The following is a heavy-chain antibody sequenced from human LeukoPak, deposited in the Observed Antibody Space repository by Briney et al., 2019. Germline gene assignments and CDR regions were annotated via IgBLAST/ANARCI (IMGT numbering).Heavy chain of an antibody. CDR3: AKDRHFWSGEPGSY. J-gene: IGHJ4*02. Sequence: GGSLRLSCAASGFTFSSYAMSWVRQAPGKGLEWVSAISGSGGSTYYADSVKGRFTISRDNSKNTQYLQMNSLRAEDTAVYYCAKDRHFWSGEPGSYWGQGTLVTVSS. CDR1: GFTFSSYA. CDR2: ISGSGGST. V-gene: IGHV3-23*01. D-gene: IGHD3-3*02.